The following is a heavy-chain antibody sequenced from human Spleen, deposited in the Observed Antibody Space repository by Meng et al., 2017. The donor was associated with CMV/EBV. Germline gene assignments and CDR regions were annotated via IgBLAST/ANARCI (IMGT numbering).Heavy chain of an antibody. V-gene: IGHV3-48*04. CDR3: ARLEWLLYGDYYYGMDV. CDR2: ISSSSSTI. CDR1: GFTFSSYS. D-gene: IGHD3-3*01. J-gene: IGHJ6*02. Sequence: GGSLRLSCAASGFTFSSYSMNWVRQAPGKGLEWVSYISSSSSTIYYADSVKGRFTISRDNAKNSLYLQMNSLRAEDTAVYYCARLEWLLYGDYYYGMDVWGQGTTVTVSS.